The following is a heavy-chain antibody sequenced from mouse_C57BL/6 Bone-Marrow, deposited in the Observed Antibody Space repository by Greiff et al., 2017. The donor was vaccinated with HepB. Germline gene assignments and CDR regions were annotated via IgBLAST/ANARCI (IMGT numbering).Heavy chain of an antibody. CDR1: GYTFTDYE. CDR3: TVIYYGYDVGFAY. Sequence: VQLQQSGAELVRPGASVTLSCKASGYTFTDYEMHWVKQTPVHGLEWIGAIDPETGGTAYNQKFKGKAILTADKSSSTAYMELRSLTSEDSAVYYCTVIYYGYDVGFAYWGQGTLVTVSA. J-gene: IGHJ3*01. D-gene: IGHD2-2*01. CDR2: IDPETGGT. V-gene: IGHV1-15*01.